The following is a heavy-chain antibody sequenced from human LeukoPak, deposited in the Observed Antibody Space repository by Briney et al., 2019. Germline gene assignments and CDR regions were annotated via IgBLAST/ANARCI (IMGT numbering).Heavy chain of an antibody. J-gene: IGHJ6*03. CDR1: DGSISTYY. V-gene: IGHV4-4*07. Sequence: SETLSLTCTVSDGSISTYYWSWIRQFAGKGLEWLGRMYTSGSTKYNPSLKSRVTMSVDTSKNQFSLKLSSVAAADTAVYYCAREVLVTIFGVVTPLYYMDVWGKGTTVTASS. CDR2: MYTSGST. D-gene: IGHD3-3*01. CDR3: AREVLVTIFGVVTPLYYMDV.